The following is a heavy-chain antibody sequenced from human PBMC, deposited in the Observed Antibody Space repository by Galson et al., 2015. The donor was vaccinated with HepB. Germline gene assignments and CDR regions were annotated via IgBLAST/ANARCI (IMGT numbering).Heavy chain of an antibody. CDR1: GLTFSDYY. CDR3: ARATLRWFDP. V-gene: IGHV3-11*01. CDR2: ISSSGSTK. Sequence: SLRLSCAAPGLTFSDYYMSWIRQAPGKGLEWISYISSSGSTKSYADSVKGRFTISRDNAKNSLYLQMNSLRAEDTAVYYCARATLRWFDPWGQGTLVTVSS. D-gene: IGHD2/OR15-2a*01. J-gene: IGHJ5*02.